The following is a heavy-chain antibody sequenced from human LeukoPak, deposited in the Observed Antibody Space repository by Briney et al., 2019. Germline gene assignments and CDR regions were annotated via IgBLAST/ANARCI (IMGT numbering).Heavy chain of an antibody. CDR1: GGSISGWY. Sequence: SETLSLTCTVSGGSISGWYWSWIRQPPGKGLEWIGYIYGSGNTNYNPSLKSRVTMSIDTSKNQFSLKLTSVTAADTATYYCARETSLAGFASGLGFNYWGQGVLVTVSS. V-gene: IGHV4-59*01. D-gene: IGHD6-19*01. CDR2: IYGSGNT. CDR3: ARETSLAGFASGLGFNY. J-gene: IGHJ4*02.